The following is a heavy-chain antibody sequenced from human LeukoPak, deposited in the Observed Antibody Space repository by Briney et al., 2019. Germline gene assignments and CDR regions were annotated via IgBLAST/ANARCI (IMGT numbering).Heavy chain of an antibody. Sequence: GGSLRLSCAASGFTFSAYWMRWVRQAPGKGLVWVSRINSDGFSIAYADSVKGRFTISRDNAKNTLYLHMNSLRAEDTAVYYCARDRASPATVTPRGGYYYYYGMDVWGQGTTVTVSS. CDR2: INSDGFSI. D-gene: IGHD4-17*01. J-gene: IGHJ6*02. CDR3: ARDRASPATVTPRGGYYYYYGMDV. CDR1: GFTFSAYW. V-gene: IGHV3-74*01.